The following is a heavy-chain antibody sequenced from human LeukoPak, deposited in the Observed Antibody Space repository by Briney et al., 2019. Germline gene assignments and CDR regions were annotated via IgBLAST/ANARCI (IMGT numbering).Heavy chain of an antibody. CDR2: IYPGDSDS. V-gene: IGHV5-51*01. D-gene: IGHD1-1*01. CDR3: ATMRELEFEEYYFDF. J-gene: IGHJ4*02. CDR1: GYSFTASW. Sequence: GESLKISCKGFGYSFTASWIGWVRQMPGKGLEWMGIIYPGDSDSRYSPSFQGQVTMSVDKSTSTAYLQWITLKASDTAMYYCATMRELEFEEYYFDFWGQGTLVTVSS.